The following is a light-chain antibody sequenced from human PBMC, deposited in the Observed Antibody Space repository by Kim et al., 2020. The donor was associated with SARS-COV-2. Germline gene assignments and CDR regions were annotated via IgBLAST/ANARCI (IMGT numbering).Light chain of an antibody. CDR3: QSADSSGTLWV. CDR2: KDS. J-gene: IGLJ3*02. CDR1: ALPKQY. Sequence: SYELTQPPSVSVSPGQTARITCSGDALPKQYAYWYQQKPGQAPVLVIYKDSERPSGIPARFSGSSSGTTVTLTISGVQAEDEADYYCQSADSSGTLWVFGGGTQLTVL. V-gene: IGLV3-25*03.